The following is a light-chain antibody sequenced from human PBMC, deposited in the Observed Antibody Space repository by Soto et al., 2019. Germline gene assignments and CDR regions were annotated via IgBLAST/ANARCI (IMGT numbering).Light chain of an antibody. J-gene: IGKJ4*01. CDR3: QQYNNYSGLT. CDR1: QHIGSW. V-gene: IGKV1-5*03. Sequence: DVQMTQSPSTLSTSIGDRVTITCRASQHIGSWLAWYQQKPGKAPTLLIYKTSSLESGVPSRFSGSGSGTEFTLTISGLQPDDFATYYCQQYNNYSGLTFGGGTKVEIK. CDR2: KTS.